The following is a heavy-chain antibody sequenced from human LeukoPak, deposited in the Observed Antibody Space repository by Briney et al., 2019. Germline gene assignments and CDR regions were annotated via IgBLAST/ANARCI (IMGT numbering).Heavy chain of an antibody. J-gene: IGHJ4*02. Sequence: AASVKVSCKVSGYTLTELSMHWVRQAPGKGLEWMGGFDPEDGETIYVQKFQGRVTMTEDTSTDTAYMELSSLRSEDTAVYYCATDPYGSSGYACWGQGTLVTVSS. CDR1: GYTLTELS. CDR3: ATDPYGSSGYAC. D-gene: IGHD3-22*01. V-gene: IGHV1-24*01. CDR2: FDPEDGET.